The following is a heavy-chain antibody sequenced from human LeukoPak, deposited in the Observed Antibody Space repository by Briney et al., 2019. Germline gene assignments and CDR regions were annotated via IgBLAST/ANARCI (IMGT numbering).Heavy chain of an antibody. CDR1: GYSFTSYW. CDR2: IYPGDSDT. CDR3: ARLGIAAAGPYYYYYGMDV. D-gene: IGHD6-13*01. V-gene: IGHV5-51*01. J-gene: IGHJ6*02. Sequence: GESLKISCKGSGYSFTSYWIGWVRQMPGKGLEWMGIIYPGDSDTGYSPSFQGQVTISADKSISTAYLQWSSLKASDTAMYYCARLGIAAAGPYYYYYGMDVWGQGTTVTVSS.